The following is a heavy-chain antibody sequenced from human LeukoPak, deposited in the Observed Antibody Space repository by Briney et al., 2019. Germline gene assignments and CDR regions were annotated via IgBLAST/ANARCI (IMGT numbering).Heavy chain of an antibody. J-gene: IGHJ4*02. V-gene: IGHV3-72*01. D-gene: IGHD3-22*01. CDR1: GFTFSSYA. CDR3: ASLLR. Sequence: GGSLRLSCAASGFTFSSYATSWVRQAPGKGLEWVGRIRNKANSYTTEYAASVKGRFTISRDDSKNSVYLQMNSLKTEDTAVYYCASLLRWGQGTLVTVSS. CDR2: IRNKANSYTT.